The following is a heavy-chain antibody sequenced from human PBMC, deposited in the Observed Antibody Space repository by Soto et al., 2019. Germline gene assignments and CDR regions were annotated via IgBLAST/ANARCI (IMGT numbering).Heavy chain of an antibody. CDR2: INHSGTI. Sequence: SETLSLTCAAYVGSFSGYYWTWIRQPPGKGLEWIGEINHSGTINFNPSLKSRLTISLDTSKKHFSLKLSSVTDADTAAYYCARADRTLVTSYSLDVWGQGTTVTVSS. CDR1: VGSFSGYY. D-gene: IGHD2-21*02. J-gene: IGHJ6*02. V-gene: IGHV4-34*01. CDR3: ARADRTLVTSYSLDV.